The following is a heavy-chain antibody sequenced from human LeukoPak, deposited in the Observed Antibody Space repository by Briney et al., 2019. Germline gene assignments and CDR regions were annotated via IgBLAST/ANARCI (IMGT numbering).Heavy chain of an antibody. D-gene: IGHD3-10*01. CDR1: GFTFSSYA. J-gene: IGHJ4*02. CDR2: ISYDGSNK. V-gene: IGHV3-30-3*01. CDR3: AKDQGFLDRGSGAVRGLGPDY. Sequence: GRSLRLSCAASGFTFSSYAMHWVRQAPGKGLEWVAVISYDGSNKYYADSVKGRFTISRDNSKNTLYLQMNSLRTEDTAVYYCAKDQGFLDRGSGAVRGLGPDYWGQGTLVTVSS.